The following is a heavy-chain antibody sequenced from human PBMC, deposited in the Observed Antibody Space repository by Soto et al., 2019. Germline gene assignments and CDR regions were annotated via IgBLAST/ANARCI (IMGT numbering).Heavy chain of an antibody. CDR2: IYYSGST. Sequence: SETLSLTCTVSGGSISSYYWSWILQPPGKRLEWIGYIYYSGSTNYNPSLKSRVTISVDTSKNQFSLKLSSVTAADTAVYYCARAPTGGYSGYEDYYYYGMDVWGQGTTVTVS. V-gene: IGHV4-59*01. J-gene: IGHJ6*02. CDR3: ARAPTGGYSGYEDYYYYGMDV. CDR1: GGSISSYY. D-gene: IGHD5-12*01.